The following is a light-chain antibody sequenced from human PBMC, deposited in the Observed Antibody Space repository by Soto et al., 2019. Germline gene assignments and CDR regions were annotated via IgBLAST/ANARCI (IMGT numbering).Light chain of an antibody. CDR2: YDS. J-gene: IGLJ7*01. Sequence: SYELTQPPSVSVAPGKTAKITCGGDNIVIISVHWYQQKPGQAPVLVIYYDSDRPSGIPERFSGSNSDNTATLTISRVEAGDEADYYCQVWDSSSDHVLFGGGTQLTVL. CDR1: NIVIIS. V-gene: IGLV3-21*04. CDR3: QVWDSSSDHVL.